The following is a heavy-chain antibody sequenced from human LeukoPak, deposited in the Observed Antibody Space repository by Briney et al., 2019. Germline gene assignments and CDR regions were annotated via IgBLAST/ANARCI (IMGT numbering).Heavy chain of an antibody. CDR2: ISGGGGST. Sequence: GGPLRLSCAASGFTFTSYSMNWVRQAPGKGLEWVSTISGGGGSTYYADSAKGRFTISRDNSKNTLYLQVNSLRAEDTAVYYCAKGGKWDVTPFDYWGQGTLVTVSS. D-gene: IGHD1-26*01. J-gene: IGHJ4*02. CDR3: AKGGKWDVTPFDY. V-gene: IGHV3-23*01. CDR1: GFTFTSYS.